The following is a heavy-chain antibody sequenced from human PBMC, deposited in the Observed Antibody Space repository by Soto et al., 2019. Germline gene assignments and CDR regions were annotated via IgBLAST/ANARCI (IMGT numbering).Heavy chain of an antibody. V-gene: IGHV3-9*01. J-gene: IGHJ5*02. CDR2: ISWNSGSI. CDR3: AKDKSYHTANWFDP. CDR1: GFTFDDYA. Sequence: GGSLRLSCAASGFTFDDYAMHWVRQAPGKDLERVSGISWNSGSIGYADSVKGRFTISRDNAKNSLYLQMNSLRAEDTALYYCAKDKSYHTANWFDPWGQGTLVTVSS.